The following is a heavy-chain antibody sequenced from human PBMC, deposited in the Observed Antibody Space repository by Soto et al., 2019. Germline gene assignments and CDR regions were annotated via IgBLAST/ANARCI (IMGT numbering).Heavy chain of an antibody. D-gene: IGHD1-1*01. CDR3: SRLTPHLDIYYYYGMDV. Sequence: QVQLQESGPGLVKPSETLSLTCTVSGGSISSYYWGWIRQSPGKGLEWIGYISFTGSTNYNPSFKTRVTMSIDASKNQFSLNLSSVTTADTAVYYYSRLTPHLDIYYYYGMDVWGQGTKITVSS. J-gene: IGHJ6*02. V-gene: IGHV4-59*08. CDR2: ISFTGST. CDR1: GGSISSYY.